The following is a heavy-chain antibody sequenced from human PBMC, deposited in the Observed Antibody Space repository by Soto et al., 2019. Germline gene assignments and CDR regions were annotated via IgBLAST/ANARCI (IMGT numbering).Heavy chain of an antibody. D-gene: IGHD3-9*01. J-gene: IGHJ5*02. Sequence: QVQLQQWGAGLLKPSETLSLTCAVYGGSFSGYYWSWIRQPPGKGLEWIGEINHSGSTNYNPSLKSRVTISVDTSKNQFSLKLSSVTAADTAVYCCARRWLGYFDWLSPGWFDPWGQGTLVTVSS. CDR3: ARRWLGYFDWLSPGWFDP. CDR1: GGSFSGYY. CDR2: INHSGST. V-gene: IGHV4-34*01.